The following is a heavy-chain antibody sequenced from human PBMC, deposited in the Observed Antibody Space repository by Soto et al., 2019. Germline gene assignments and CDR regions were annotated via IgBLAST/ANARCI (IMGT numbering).Heavy chain of an antibody. Sequence: PGGSLRLSCAASGFTFSNAWMSWVRRAPGKGLEWVGRIKSKTDGGTTDYAAPVKGRFTISRDDSKNTLYLQMNSLKTEDTAVYYCTTIGYSYGRWYYYYSYGMVVWCPATSLTVSS. J-gene: IGHJ6*02. D-gene: IGHD5-18*01. CDR1: GFTFSNAW. CDR3: TTIGYSYGRWYYYYSYGMVV. CDR2: IKSKTDGGTT. V-gene: IGHV3-15*01.